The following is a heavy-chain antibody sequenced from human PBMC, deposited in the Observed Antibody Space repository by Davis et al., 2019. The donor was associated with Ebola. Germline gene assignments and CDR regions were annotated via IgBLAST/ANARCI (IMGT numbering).Heavy chain of an antibody. D-gene: IGHD6-19*01. J-gene: IGHJ4*02. CDR1: GFIFSNHA. V-gene: IGHV3-23*01. CDR3: AKGLGSSGWYYFDY. CDR2: IGGGGRST. Sequence: GESLKISCAASGFIFSNHAMNWVRQPSGKGLEWVSAIGGGGRSTWYADSVKGRFTISRDNSKNTLYLQMNSLRAEDTAVYYCAKGLGSSGWYYFDYWGQGTLVTVSS.